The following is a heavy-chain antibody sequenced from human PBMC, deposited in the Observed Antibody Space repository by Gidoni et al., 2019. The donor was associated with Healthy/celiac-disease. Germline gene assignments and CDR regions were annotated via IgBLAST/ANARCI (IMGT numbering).Heavy chain of an antibody. V-gene: IGHV5-51*01. CDR3: ARLDTAMDQYYYYGMDV. CDR2: IYPGDSDT. D-gene: IGHD5-18*01. CDR1: GYSFTSYW. Sequence: EVQLVQSGAEVKTPGESLKISCKGSGYSFTSYWIGWVRQMPGKGLEWMGIIYPGDSDTRYSPSFQGQVTISADKSISTAYLQWSSLKASDTAMYYCARLDTAMDQYYYYGMDVWGQGTTVTVSS. J-gene: IGHJ6*02.